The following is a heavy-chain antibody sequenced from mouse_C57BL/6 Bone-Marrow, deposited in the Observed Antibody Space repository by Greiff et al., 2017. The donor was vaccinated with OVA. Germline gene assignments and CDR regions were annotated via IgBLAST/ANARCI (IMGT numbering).Heavy chain of an antibody. CDR2: ISYSGST. CDR3: ARPGSSYNYAMDY. J-gene: IGHJ4*01. D-gene: IGHD1-1*01. Sequence: VQLQQSGPGMVKPSQSLSLTCTVTGYSITSGYDWHWIRHFPGNKLEWMGYISYSGSTNYNPSLKSRISITHDTSKNHFFLKLNSVTTEDTATYYCARPGSSYNYAMDYWGQGTSVTVSS. V-gene: IGHV3-1*01. CDR1: GYSITSGYD.